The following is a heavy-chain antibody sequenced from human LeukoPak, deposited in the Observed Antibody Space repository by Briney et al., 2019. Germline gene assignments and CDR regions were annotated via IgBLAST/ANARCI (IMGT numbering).Heavy chain of an antibody. CDR1: GGTFSSYA. D-gene: IGHD1-7*01. CDR3: ARDLNYGGNWFDP. V-gene: IGHV1-69*06. Sequence: GSSVKVSCKASGGTFSSYAISWVRQAPGQGLEWMGGIIPIFGTANYAQKFQGRVTITADKSTSTAYMELSSLRSEDTAVYYCARDLNYGGNWFDPWGQGTLVTVSS. CDR2: IIPIFGTA. J-gene: IGHJ5*02.